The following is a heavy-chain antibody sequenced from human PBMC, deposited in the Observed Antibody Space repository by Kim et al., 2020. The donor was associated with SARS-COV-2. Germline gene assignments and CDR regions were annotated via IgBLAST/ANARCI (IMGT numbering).Heavy chain of an antibody. Sequence: GGSLRLSCVGSDFMFSSYSFHWVRQTPGKGLEWVALIWSDGTNTYYADSVKGRFTISRDNSKNILYLQMSSLRAEDTAIYYCTGDLWDHRSSGYKKWFDPWGQGTLVTVSS. V-gene: IGHV3-33*08. J-gene: IGHJ5*02. CDR1: DFMFSSYS. D-gene: IGHD1-20*01. CDR3: TGDLWDHRSSGYKKWFDP. CDR2: IWSDGTNT.